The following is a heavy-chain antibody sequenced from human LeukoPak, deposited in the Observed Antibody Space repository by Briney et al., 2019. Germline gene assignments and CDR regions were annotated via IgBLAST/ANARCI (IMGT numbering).Heavy chain of an antibody. J-gene: IGHJ5*02. V-gene: IGHV3-74*01. CDR1: GFTFSKYW. Sequence: PGGSLRLSCAASGFTFSKYWMLWVRQAPGKGLESVSRINTDGTVTTYADPVKGRFTVSRDNADNTMFLQMNSVRDEDTAVYYCASLRWFDHWGQGTLVTVSS. CDR3: ASLRWFDH. CDR2: INTDGTVT.